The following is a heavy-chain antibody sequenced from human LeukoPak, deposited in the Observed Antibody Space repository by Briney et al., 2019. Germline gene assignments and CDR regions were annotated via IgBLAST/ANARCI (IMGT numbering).Heavy chain of an antibody. CDR2: IYFSGNT. CDR3: ARGGLDGDYDYFDY. D-gene: IGHD4-17*01. V-gene: IGHV4-30-4*01. J-gene: IGHJ4*02. Sequence: SQTLSLTCTVSGGSISSGANYWNWLRQPPGKGLEWIGYIYFSGNTFHNPSLNSRVSLSVDTSRNQFSLKLTSVTAADTAVYYCARGGLDGDYDYFDYWGQGTLVTVSS. CDR1: GGSISSGANY.